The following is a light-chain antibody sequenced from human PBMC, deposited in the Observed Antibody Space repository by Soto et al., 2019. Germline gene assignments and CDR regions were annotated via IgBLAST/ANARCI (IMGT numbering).Light chain of an antibody. V-gene: IGLV2-14*03. J-gene: IGLJ2*01. CDR3: SSYTSSDTLHVV. CDR2: DVS. CDR1: SSDVGGYNY. Sequence: QSALTQPASVSGSPGQSITISCTGTSSDVGGYNYVSWYQHHPGKAPKVMIYDVSNRPSGVSNRFSGSKSGNTASLTISGLQAADEADYFCSSYTSSDTLHVVFGGGTKLTVL.